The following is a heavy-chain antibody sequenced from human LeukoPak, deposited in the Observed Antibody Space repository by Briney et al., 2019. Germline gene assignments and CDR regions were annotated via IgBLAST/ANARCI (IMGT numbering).Heavy chain of an antibody. D-gene: IGHD3-22*01. V-gene: IGHV1-18*01. CDR1: GYTFTSYG. J-gene: IGHJ3*02. CDR3: ARQSYYYDSSGYYSYDAFDI. CDR2: ISAYNGNT. Sequence: ASVKVSCKASGYTFTSYGISWVRQAPGQGLEWMGWISAYNGNTNYAQKLQGRVTMTTDTSTSTAYMELRSLRSDDTAVYYCARQSYYYDSSGYYSYDAFDIWGQGTMVTVPS.